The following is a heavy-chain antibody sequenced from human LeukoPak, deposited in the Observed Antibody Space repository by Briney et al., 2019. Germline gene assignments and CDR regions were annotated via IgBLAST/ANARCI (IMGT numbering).Heavy chain of an antibody. CDR1: GGSISSGSYY. CDR2: IYTSGST. CDR3: ARAGYSSSCYRGGIMIFDY. J-gene: IGHJ4*02. Sequence: SETLSLTCTVSGGSISSGSYYWNWIRQPAGKGLEWIGRIYTSGSTNYNPSLKSRVTISVDTSKNQFSLKLSSVTAADTAVYYCARAGYSSSCYRGGIMIFDYWGQGTLVTVSS. V-gene: IGHV4-61*02. D-gene: IGHD6-13*01.